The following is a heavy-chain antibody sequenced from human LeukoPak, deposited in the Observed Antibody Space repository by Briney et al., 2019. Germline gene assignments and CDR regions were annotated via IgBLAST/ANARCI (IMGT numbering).Heavy chain of an antibody. V-gene: IGHV4-38-2*01. CDR1: GYSISSDYY. D-gene: IGHD4-17*01. CDR2: IYQSVST. Sequence: SETLSLTCAVSGYSISSDYYWGWIRQPSGKGLEWIGSIYQSVSTYYNPSPKSRVTISVDTSKNQFSLKLSSVTAADTAVYFCARNKSTVTTSRHDAFDIWGQGTMVTVSS. CDR3: ARNKSTVTTSRHDAFDI. J-gene: IGHJ3*02.